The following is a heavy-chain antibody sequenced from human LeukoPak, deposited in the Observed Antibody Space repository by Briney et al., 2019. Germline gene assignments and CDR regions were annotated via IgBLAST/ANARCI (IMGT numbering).Heavy chain of an antibody. J-gene: IGHJ4*02. CDR1: GGSISNYH. V-gene: IGHV4-59*01. CDR3: GRVTGGNSLDY. CDR2: IYNSGNT. Sequence: SETLSLTCTVSGGSISNYHWSWIRQPPGKGLEWIGDIYNSGNTNYNPSLKSRVTISVDTSKNQFSLKLSSVTAADTAMYYCGRVTGGNSLDYWGQGTLVTVSS. D-gene: IGHD4-23*01.